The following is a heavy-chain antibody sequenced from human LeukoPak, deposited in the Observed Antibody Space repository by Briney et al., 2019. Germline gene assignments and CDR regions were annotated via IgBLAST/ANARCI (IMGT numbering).Heavy chain of an antibody. CDR3: ATNSWYPCNWFDP. Sequence: SETLSLTCTVSGGSISSSSYYWGWIRQPPGKGLEWIGSIYYSGSTYYNPSLKSRVTISVDTSKNQFSLKLSSVTAADTAVYYCATNSWYPCNWFDPWGQGTLVTVSS. D-gene: IGHD6-13*01. CDR1: GGSISSSSYY. V-gene: IGHV4-39*01. CDR2: IYYSGST. J-gene: IGHJ5*02.